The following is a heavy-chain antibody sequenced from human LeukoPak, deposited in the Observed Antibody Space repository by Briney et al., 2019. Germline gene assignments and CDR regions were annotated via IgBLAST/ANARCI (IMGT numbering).Heavy chain of an antibody. Sequence: GGSLRLSCAASGFTFSSYGMHWVRQAPGKGLEWVAFIRYDGSNKYYADSVKGRFTISRDNSKNTLYLQMNSLRAKDTAVYYCAKDRGGLRSVPAAIAYWGQGTLVTVSS. CDR3: AKDRGGLRSVPAAIAY. J-gene: IGHJ4*02. CDR2: IRYDGSNK. CDR1: GFTFSSYG. D-gene: IGHD2-2*02. V-gene: IGHV3-30*02.